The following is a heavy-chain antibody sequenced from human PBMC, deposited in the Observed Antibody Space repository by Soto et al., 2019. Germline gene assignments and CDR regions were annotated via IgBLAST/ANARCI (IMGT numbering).Heavy chain of an antibody. J-gene: IGHJ4*02. CDR2: ISAHNVNT. CDR3: ARGRYGDY. V-gene: IGHV1-18*01. Sequence: QVHLVQSGAEVKKPGASVKVSCKGSGYTFTTYGITWVRQAPGQGLEWMGWISAHNVNTNYAQKLQGRVTVTRETSTSPAYMELRSLRSDDTAVYYCARGRYGDYWGQGALVTVSS. D-gene: IGHD1-1*01. CDR1: GYTFTTYG.